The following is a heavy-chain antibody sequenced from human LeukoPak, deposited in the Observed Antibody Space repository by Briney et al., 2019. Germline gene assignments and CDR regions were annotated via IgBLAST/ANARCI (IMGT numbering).Heavy chain of an antibody. CDR2: IKSDVSKT. CDR3: TAIRPDY. CDR1: GYSFSTDW. V-gene: IGHV3-74*01. D-gene: IGHD2-21*02. J-gene: IGHJ4*02. Sequence: GGSLRLSCAASGYSFSTDWMHWVRQAPGKGLVWVARIKSDVSKTDYAASVKGRFTISRDEANNILYLQMNSLRVDDTAVYYCTAIRPDYWGQGTVVTVSS.